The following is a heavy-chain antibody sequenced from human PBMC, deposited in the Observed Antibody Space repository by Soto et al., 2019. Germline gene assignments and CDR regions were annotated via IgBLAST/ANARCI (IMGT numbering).Heavy chain of an antibody. CDR1: GFTFSSYW. Sequence: QAGGSLRLSCAASGFTFSSYWMHWVRQAPGKGLVWVSRINSDGSSTSYADSVKGRFTISRDNAKNTLYLQMNSLRAEDTAVYYCARARGYYYDSSGYYYASGNWFDPWGQGTLVTVSS. CDR2: INSDGSST. CDR3: ARARGYYYDSSGYYYASGNWFDP. V-gene: IGHV3-74*01. J-gene: IGHJ5*02. D-gene: IGHD3-22*01.